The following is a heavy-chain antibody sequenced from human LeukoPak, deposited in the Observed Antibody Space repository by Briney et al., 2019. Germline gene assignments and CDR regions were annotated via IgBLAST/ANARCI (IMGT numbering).Heavy chain of an antibody. CDR2: ISPYNGNT. CDR1: GYTFTSYD. CDR3: ARGVVVTVPSFDN. D-gene: IGHD2-21*02. Sequence: ASVKVSCKASGYTFTSYDINWVRQAPGQGLEWMGWISPYNGNTYFAQKLQGRVSMTTDTSTSTANMELRSLRSDDTAVYFCARGVVVTVPSFDNWGQGTLVTVSS. J-gene: IGHJ4*02. V-gene: IGHV1-18*01.